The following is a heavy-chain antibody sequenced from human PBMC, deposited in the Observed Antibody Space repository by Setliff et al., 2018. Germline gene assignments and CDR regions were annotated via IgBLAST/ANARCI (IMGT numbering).Heavy chain of an antibody. CDR3: ARAPSSTVINWFDP. CDR1: GATFSSYA. Sequence: SVKVSCKASGATFSSYAISWVRQAPGQGLEWMGRIIPIFGTANYAQKFQGRVTVTADKSTSTAYMELSSLRSEDTAVYYCARAPSSTVINWFDPWGQGTLVTVSS. CDR2: IIPIFGTA. J-gene: IGHJ5*02. D-gene: IGHD3-22*01. V-gene: IGHV1-69*06.